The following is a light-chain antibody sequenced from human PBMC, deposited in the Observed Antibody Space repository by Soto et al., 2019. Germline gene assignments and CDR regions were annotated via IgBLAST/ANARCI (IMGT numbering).Light chain of an antibody. Sequence: EIVLTQSPGTLSLSPGERATLSCRASQSVSGSYLAWYQQKPGQAPRLLIYGASSRATGIPDRFSGSGFGTDFTLTISRLEPEDFAVYYCQQYGTSPPAYTFGQGTKLELK. CDR1: QSVSGSY. V-gene: IGKV3-20*01. J-gene: IGKJ2*01. CDR2: GAS. CDR3: QQYGTSPPAYT.